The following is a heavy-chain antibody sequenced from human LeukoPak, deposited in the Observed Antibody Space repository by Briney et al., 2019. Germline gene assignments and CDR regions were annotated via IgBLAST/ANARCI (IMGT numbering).Heavy chain of an antibody. Sequence: SETLSLTCTVSGGSISSSSYYWGWIRQPPGKGLEWIGSIHYSGSTYYNPSLKSRVTISVDTSKNQFSLKLSSVTAADTAVYYCARGDYVWGSYPMYYFDYWGQGTLVTVSS. CDR2: IHYSGST. D-gene: IGHD3-16*02. CDR3: ARGDYVWGSYPMYYFDY. J-gene: IGHJ4*02. V-gene: IGHV4-39*07. CDR1: GGSISSSSYY.